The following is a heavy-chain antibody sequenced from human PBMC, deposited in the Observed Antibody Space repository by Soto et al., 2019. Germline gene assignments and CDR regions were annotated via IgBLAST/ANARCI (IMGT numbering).Heavy chain of an antibody. D-gene: IGHD3-9*01. J-gene: IGHJ3*02. Sequence: SETLSLTCTVSGGSIINYCWSWIRQSPGKGLEWIGYVYYSGTTNYNPTLKSRITILVDTSENQFSLKLTSVTAADTAVYYCARHTDDILTGNEALDIWGQGTVLTVSS. CDR2: VYYSGTT. V-gene: IGHV4-59*08. CDR1: GGSIINYC. CDR3: ARHTDDILTGNEALDI.